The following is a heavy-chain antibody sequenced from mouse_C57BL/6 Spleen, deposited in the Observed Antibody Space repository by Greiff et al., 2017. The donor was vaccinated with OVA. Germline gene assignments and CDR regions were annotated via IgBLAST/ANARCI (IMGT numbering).Heavy chain of an antibody. Sequence: EVQLVESGGGLVKPGGSLKLSCAASGFTFSDYGMHWVRQAPEKGLEWVAYISSGSSTIYYADTVKGRFTISRDNAKNTLFLQMTSLRSEDTAMYYCARETAQDPYYFDYWGQGTTLTVSS. CDR2: ISSGSSTI. CDR1: GFTFSDYG. J-gene: IGHJ2*01. V-gene: IGHV5-17*01. CDR3: ARETAQDPYYFDY. D-gene: IGHD3-2*02.